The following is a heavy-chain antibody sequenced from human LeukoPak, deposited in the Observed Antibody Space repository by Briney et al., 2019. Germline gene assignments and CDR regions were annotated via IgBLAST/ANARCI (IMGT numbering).Heavy chain of an antibody. J-gene: IGHJ4*02. CDR1: GFTFSNYG. CDR3: ARSIVELPHGGTSIDS. V-gene: IGHV3-48*01. CDR2: ICSRSVTI. Sequence: PGGSLRLSCAASGFTFSNYGMNWVRQAPEKGLEWVSYICSRSVTIYYADSVRGRFTISRDNGKNSLFLQMNSLRAEDTAVYYCARSIVELPHGGTSIDSWGQGTLVTVSS. D-gene: IGHD1-26*01.